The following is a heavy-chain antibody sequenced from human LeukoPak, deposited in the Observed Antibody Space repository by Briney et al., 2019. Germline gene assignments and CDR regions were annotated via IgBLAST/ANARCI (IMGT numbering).Heavy chain of an antibody. CDR1: GGSISSYY. J-gene: IGHJ4*02. D-gene: IGHD6-19*01. CDR2: IYNSGST. V-gene: IGHV4-59*01. CDR3: ARGEQWLVRGFDY. Sequence: PSETLSLTCTVSGGSISSYYWSWIRQPPGKGLEWIGYIYNSGSTNYSPSLKSRVTISVDTSKNQFSLKLSSVTAADTAVYYCARGEQWLVRGFDYWGQGTLVTVSS.